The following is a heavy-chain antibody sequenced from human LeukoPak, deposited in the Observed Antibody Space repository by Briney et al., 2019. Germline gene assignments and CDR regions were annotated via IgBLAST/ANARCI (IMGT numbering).Heavy chain of an antibody. V-gene: IGHV4-38-2*02. Sequence: SETLSLTCTVSGCSISSGYYWGWIRQPPGKGLEWIGSIYHSGSTYYNPSLKSRVTISVDTSKNQFSLKLSSVTAADTAVYYCARGLVIVDTAMAAYNWFDPWGQGTLVTVSS. D-gene: IGHD5-18*01. CDR3: ARGLVIVDTAMAAYNWFDP. CDR2: IYHSGST. J-gene: IGHJ5*02. CDR1: GCSISSGYY.